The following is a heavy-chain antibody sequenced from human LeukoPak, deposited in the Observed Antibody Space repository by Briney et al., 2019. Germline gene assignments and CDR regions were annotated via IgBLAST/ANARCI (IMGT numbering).Heavy chain of an antibody. CDR1: GYSFTSYW. CDR3: ARWTRYSSGVYYLYY. J-gene: IGHJ4*02. V-gene: IGHV5-51*01. D-gene: IGHD3-10*01. Sequence: GESLKISCTGSGYSFTSYWIGWVRQMPGKGLEWMGIIYPDDSDIRYSPSFQGQVTISVDKSISTAYLQWSSLKASDTAVYYCARWTRYSSGVYYLYYWGQGTLVTVSS. CDR2: IYPDDSDI.